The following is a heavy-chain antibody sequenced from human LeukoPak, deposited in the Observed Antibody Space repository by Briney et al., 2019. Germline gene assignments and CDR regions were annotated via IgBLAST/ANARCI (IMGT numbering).Heavy chain of an antibody. D-gene: IGHD3-10*01. V-gene: IGHV1-69*06. J-gene: IGHJ3*02. CDR2: IIPSFGTA. CDR1: GGTFSSYA. Sequence: SVKVSCKPSGGTFSSYAISWVRQAPGQGLEWMGGIIPSFGTANYAQKFQGRVTITADKSTSTAYMELRSLRSDDTAVYYCARAESLLWFGELIRTNDAFDIWGQGTMVTVSS. CDR3: ARAESLLWFGELIRTNDAFDI.